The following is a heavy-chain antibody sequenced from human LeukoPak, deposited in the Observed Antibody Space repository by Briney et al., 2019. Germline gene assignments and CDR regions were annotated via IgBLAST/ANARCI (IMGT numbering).Heavy chain of an antibody. D-gene: IGHD2-15*01. CDR3: AQEAGYCSGGSCYSIDY. V-gene: IGHV3-30*18. CDR1: GFTFGSYG. Sequence: GRSLRLSCAASGFTFGSYGMHWVRQAPGKGLEWVAVISYDGSNKYYADSVKGRFTISRDNSKNTLYLQMNSLRAEDAAVYYCAQEAGYCSGGSCYSIDYWGQGTLVTVSS. CDR2: ISYDGSNK. J-gene: IGHJ4*02.